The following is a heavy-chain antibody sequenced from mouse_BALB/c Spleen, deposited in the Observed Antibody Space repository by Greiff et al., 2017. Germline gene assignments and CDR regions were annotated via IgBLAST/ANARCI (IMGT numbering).Heavy chain of an antibody. V-gene: IGHV3-8*02. CDR3: ARCGNYRTLWYFDV. Sequence: EVQVVESGPSLVKPSQTLSLTCSVTGDSITSGYWNWIRKFPGNKLEYMGYISYSGSTYYNPSLKSRISITRDTSKNQYYLQLNSVTTEDTATYYCARCGNYRTLWYFDVWGAGTTVTVSS. D-gene: IGHD2-1*01. CDR2: ISYSGST. J-gene: IGHJ1*01. CDR1: GDSITSGY.